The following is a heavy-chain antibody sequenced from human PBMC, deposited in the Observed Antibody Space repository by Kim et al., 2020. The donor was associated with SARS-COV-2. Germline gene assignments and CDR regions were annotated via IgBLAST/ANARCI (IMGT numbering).Heavy chain of an antibody. D-gene: IGHD2-15*01. J-gene: IGHJ6*03. Sequence: YFNPSLKSRVTMSVDTSKTQCSLRLSSVTAADTAVYFCARIYSSYFYLDVWGKGTSVTVSS. V-gene: IGHV4-59*04. CDR3: ARIYSSYFYLDV.